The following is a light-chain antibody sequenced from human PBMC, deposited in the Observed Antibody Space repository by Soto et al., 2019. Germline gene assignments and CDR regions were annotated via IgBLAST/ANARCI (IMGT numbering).Light chain of an antibody. CDR1: SSNIGAGYD. CDR2: RNS. CDR3: QSYDSSLSGSV. Sequence: QSALTQPPSVSGAPGQRVTISCTGSSSNIGAGYDVHWYQQLPGTAPKLLIYRNSNRPSGVPDRVSGSKSGTSASLAITGLQAEDEADYYCQSYDSSLSGSVFGGGTTLTVL. J-gene: IGLJ3*02. V-gene: IGLV1-40*01.